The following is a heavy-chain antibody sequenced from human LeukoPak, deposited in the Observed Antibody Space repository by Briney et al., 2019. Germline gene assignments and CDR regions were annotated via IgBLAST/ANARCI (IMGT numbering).Heavy chain of an antibody. J-gene: IGHJ4*02. D-gene: IGHD3-10*01. CDR1: GGSISSYY. Sequence: SETLSLTCTVSGGSISSYYWSWIRQPPGKGLEWIGYIYYSGSTNYNPSLKSRVTISVDTSKNQFSLKLSSVTAADTAVYYCARDLGHYGSGSLDYWGQGTLVTVSS. V-gene: IGHV4-59*01. CDR2: IYYSGST. CDR3: ARDLGHYGSGSLDY.